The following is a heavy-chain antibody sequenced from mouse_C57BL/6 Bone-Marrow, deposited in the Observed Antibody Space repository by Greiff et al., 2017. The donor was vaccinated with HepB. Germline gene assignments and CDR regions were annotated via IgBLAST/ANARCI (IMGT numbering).Heavy chain of an antibody. J-gene: IGHJ3*01. CDR1: GYTFTSYW. CDR2: IDPSDSET. Sequence: QVQLKQSGAELVRPGSSVKLSCKASGYTFTSYWMHWVKQRPIQGLEWIGNIDPSDSETHYNQKFKDKATLTVDKSSSTAYMQLSSLTSEDSAVYYCARERLRRGAWFAYWGQGTLVTVSA. D-gene: IGHD2-4*01. CDR3: ARERLRRGAWFAY. V-gene: IGHV1-52*01.